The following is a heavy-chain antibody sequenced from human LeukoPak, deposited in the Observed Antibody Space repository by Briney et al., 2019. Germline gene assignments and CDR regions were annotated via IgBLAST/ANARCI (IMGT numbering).Heavy chain of an antibody. Sequence: GGSLRLSCAASGFIFNNYGLVWVRQAPGKGLQWVSAISNDGGGTTYADFVKGRFTIFRDNSKNTLYLQMNSLRAEDTAVYYCAKGSLGSWYYFDYWGQGTLVTVSS. CDR3: AKGSLGSWYYFDY. D-gene: IGHD6-13*01. CDR1: GFIFNNYG. J-gene: IGHJ4*02. CDR2: ISNDGGGT. V-gene: IGHV3-23*01.